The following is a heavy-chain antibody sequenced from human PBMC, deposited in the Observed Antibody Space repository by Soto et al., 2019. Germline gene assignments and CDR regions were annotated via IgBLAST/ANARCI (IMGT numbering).Heavy chain of an antibody. V-gene: IGHV3-30*18. D-gene: IGHD2-2*01. Sequence: GGSLRLSCAASGFSFSSYGMHWLRQAAGKGLEWVAVISYDGSNKYYADSVRGRFTISRDNSKNTLYLQMNSLRPEDTAVFYCAKERMEQYQLLPFFDYWGQGTLVTVS. CDR2: ISYDGSNK. CDR3: AKERMEQYQLLPFFDY. J-gene: IGHJ4*02. CDR1: GFSFSSYG.